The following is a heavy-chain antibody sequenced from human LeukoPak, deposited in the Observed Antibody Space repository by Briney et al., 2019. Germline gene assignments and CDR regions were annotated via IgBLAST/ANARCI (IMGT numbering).Heavy chain of an antibody. D-gene: IGHD4-17*01. CDR2: IYSGGST. Sequence: GGSLRLSCAASGFTVSSNYMSWVRQAPGKGLEWVSVIYSGGSTYYADSVKGRFTISRDSSKNTLYLQMNRLRAEDTAVYYCARWPPYGDYTFDYWGQGTLVTVSS. V-gene: IGHV3-66*01. CDR3: ARWPPYGDYTFDY. CDR1: GFTVSSNY. J-gene: IGHJ4*02.